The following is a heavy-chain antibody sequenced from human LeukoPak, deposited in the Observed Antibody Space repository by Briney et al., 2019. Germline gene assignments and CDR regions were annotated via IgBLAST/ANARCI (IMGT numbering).Heavy chain of an antibody. V-gene: IGHV3-23*01. Sequence: PGGSLRLSCVASGLTFGGQWLNWVRQAPGKGLEWVSGISGSGGSTYYADSVKGRFTISRDNSKNTEYLQMNSLRAEDTAVYYCAKDIVVVPAPVGYFDLWGRGTLVTVSS. D-gene: IGHD2-2*01. CDR3: AKDIVVVPAPVGYFDL. J-gene: IGHJ2*01. CDR1: GLTFGGQW. CDR2: ISGSGGST.